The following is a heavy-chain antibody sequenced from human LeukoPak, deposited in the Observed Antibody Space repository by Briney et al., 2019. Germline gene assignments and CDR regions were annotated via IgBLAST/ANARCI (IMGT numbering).Heavy chain of an antibody. D-gene: IGHD3-3*01. V-gene: IGHV3-21*01. Sequence: GGSLRLSCEGSGFTSSSYSMIWVRQAPGKGLEWVSSIRGDSTETRHADSLMGRFTISRDNAKKSLYLQMNSLRAEDTAVYYCARGHFGVVLDYWGQGTLVTVSS. CDR3: ARGHFGVVLDY. CDR1: GFTSSSYS. J-gene: IGHJ4*02. CDR2: IRGDSTET.